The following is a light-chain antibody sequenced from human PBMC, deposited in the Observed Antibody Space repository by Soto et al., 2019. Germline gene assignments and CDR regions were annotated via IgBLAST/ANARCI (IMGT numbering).Light chain of an antibody. Sequence: DIQMTQSPSTLSASVGDRVTITCRASQSIDTWLAWYQQKPGKAPKLLIYRASLLESGVPARFSGSGSGKEFPLTISGLQPDYVANYCYHHYNNSSWTFGQGTKVEIK. V-gene: IGKV1-5*03. J-gene: IGKJ1*01. CDR3: HHYNNSSWT. CDR2: RAS. CDR1: QSIDTW.